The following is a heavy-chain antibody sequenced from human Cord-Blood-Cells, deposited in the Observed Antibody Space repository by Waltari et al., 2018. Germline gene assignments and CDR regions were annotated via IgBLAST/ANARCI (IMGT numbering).Heavy chain of an antibody. CDR3: AKDKSGDGAFDI. CDR1: GFTFSSYG. D-gene: IGHD1-26*01. V-gene: IGHV3-30*18. Sequence: QVQLVESGGGVVQPGRSLRLSCAASGFTFSSYGMHWVRQAPGKGLEWVGVISYDGSNKYYADSVKGRFTISRDNSKNTLYLQMNSLRAEDTAVYYCAKDKSGDGAFDIWGQGTMVTVSS. CDR2: ISYDGSNK. J-gene: IGHJ3*02.